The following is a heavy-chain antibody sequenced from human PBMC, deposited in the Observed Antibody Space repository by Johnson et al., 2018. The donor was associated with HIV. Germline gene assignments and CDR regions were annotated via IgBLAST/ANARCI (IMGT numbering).Heavy chain of an antibody. V-gene: IGHV3-7*01. CDR1: GFTFNNAW. D-gene: IGHD6-19*01. CDR2: IKQDGSEK. Sequence: VQLVESGGGLVKPGGSLRLSCAASGFTFNNAWMSWVRQAPGKGLEWVANIKQDGSEKYYVDSVKGRFTISRDNAKNSLYVQMSSLRAEDTAVYFCAGENLPGIAVYGGAFDIWGQGTMVTVS. J-gene: IGHJ3*02. CDR3: AGENLPGIAVYGGAFDI.